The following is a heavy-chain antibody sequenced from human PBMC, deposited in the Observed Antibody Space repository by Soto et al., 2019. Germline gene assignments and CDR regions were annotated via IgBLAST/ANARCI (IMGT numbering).Heavy chain of an antibody. CDR2: INNDGSNT. Sequence: EVQLVESGGGLVQPGGSLRLSCAASGFTFSTYWMHWVRQPPGKGLVWVSRINNDGSNTAYADSVKGRFTISRDNAQSTLYLQMNSLRAEDTAVYYCARDPLIGNTDYGVDVWGQGTTVSVSS. J-gene: IGHJ6*02. V-gene: IGHV3-74*01. CDR3: ARDPLIGNTDYGVDV. D-gene: IGHD1-7*01. CDR1: GFTFSTYW.